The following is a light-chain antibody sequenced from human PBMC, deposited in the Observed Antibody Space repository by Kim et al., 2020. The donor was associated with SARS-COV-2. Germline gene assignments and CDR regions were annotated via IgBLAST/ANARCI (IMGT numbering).Light chain of an antibody. CDR2: EDN. V-gene: IGLV6-57*03. Sequence: KTVTISCTRSSGSIASNYVQWYQQRPGSAPTTVIYEDNQRPSGVPDRFSGSIDSSSNSAALTISGLKTEDEDDYYCQSYDTTNRVFGGGTQLTVL. J-gene: IGLJ3*02. CDR3: QSYDTTNRV. CDR1: SGSIASNY.